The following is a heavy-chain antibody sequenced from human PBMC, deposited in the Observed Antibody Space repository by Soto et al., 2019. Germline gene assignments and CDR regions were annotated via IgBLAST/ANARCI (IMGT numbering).Heavy chain of an antibody. D-gene: IGHD3-10*01. CDR2: LDGAGGST. Sequence: GGSLRLSCLGSGFTFSDFAMTWVRHVPRRGLEWVASLDGAGGSTYYAESVRGRFSISRDNSQNTLFLQMKRLTVDDTAIYYCAAPRDEYGSGVSWFTYGMDIWGQGTTVTVSS. CDR1: GFTFSDFA. V-gene: IGHV3-23*01. J-gene: IGHJ6*02. CDR3: AAPRDEYGSGVSWFTYGMDI.